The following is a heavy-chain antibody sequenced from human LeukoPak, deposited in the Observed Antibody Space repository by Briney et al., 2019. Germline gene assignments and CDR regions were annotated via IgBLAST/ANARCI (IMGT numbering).Heavy chain of an antibody. D-gene: IGHD3-10*01. CDR2: ISAYNGNT. CDR3: ARQEFGELLLPHGMDV. J-gene: IGHJ6*02. V-gene: IGHV1-18*01. Sequence: GASVKVSCKASGYTFTSYGISWVRQAPGQGLEWMGWISAYNGNTNYAQKLQGRVTMTTGTSTSTAYMELRSLRSDDTAVYYCARQEFGELLLPHGMDVWGQGTTVTVS. CDR1: GYTFTSYG.